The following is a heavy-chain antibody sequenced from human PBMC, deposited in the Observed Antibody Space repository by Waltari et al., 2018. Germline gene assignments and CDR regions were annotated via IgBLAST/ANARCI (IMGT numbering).Heavy chain of an antibody. J-gene: IGHJ3*02. V-gene: IGHV4-39*07. Sequence: QLRLQESGPGLVKPSETLSLTCTVSAASISSGNYYWVRIRQPPGKGVECIGGIRGSGSTQYNPSLKSRVTISVDTSKNQFSLKLISVTAADTALYYCARRGGSGWALEIWGQGTVVTVSS. CDR1: AASISSGNYY. CDR3: ARRGGSGWALEI. CDR2: IRGSGST. D-gene: IGHD3-10*01.